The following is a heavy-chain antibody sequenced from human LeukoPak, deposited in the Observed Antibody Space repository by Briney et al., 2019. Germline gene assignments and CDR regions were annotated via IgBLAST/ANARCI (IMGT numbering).Heavy chain of an antibody. CDR1: GGTFSSYA. Sequence: SVKVSCKASGGTFSSYAISWVRQAPGQGLEWMGRIIPIFGTANYAQKFQGRVTITTDESTSTAYMELSSLRSEDTAVYYCASYDSSGYYYEYYFDYWGHGTLVTVSS. D-gene: IGHD3-22*01. CDR2: IIPIFGTA. J-gene: IGHJ4*01. V-gene: IGHV1-69*05. CDR3: ASYDSSGYYYEYYFDY.